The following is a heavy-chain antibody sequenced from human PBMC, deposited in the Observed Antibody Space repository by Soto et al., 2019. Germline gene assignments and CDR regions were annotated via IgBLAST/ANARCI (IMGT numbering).Heavy chain of an antibody. J-gene: IGHJ6*03. V-gene: IGHV3-74*01. CDR3: ARVSYYYYYMDV. CDR1: GFTFSSYW. Sequence: GGSLRLSCAAPGFTFSSYWMHWVRQAPGKGLVWVSRINSDGSSTSYADSVKGRFTISRDNAKNTLYLHMNSLRAEDTAVYYCARVSYYYYYMDVWGKGTTVTVS. CDR2: INSDGSST.